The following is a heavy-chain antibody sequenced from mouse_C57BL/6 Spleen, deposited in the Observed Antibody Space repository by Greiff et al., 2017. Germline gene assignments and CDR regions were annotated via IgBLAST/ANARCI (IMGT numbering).Heavy chain of an antibody. CDR2: ISRGDDYI. CDR1: GFTFSSYA. D-gene: IGHD2-5*01. CDR3: TRGYSNYPFAY. J-gene: IGHJ3*01. V-gene: IGHV5-9-1*02. Sequence: EVQVVESGEGLVKPGGSLKLSCAASGFTFSSYAMSWVRQTPEKRLEWVAYISRGDDYIYYADTVKGRFTISRDNARNTLYLQMSSLKSEDTAMYYCTRGYSNYPFAYWGQGTLVTVSA.